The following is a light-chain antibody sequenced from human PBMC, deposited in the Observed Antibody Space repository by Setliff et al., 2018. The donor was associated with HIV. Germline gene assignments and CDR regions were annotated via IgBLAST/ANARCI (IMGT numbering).Light chain of an antibody. J-gene: IGLJ1*01. CDR3: SSFTSSGTYV. CDR2: EVI. V-gene: IGLV2-14*01. Sequence: QSVLTQPASVSESPGQSITISCTGASSDVGGYNYVSWYQQHPGKAPKLMIYEVINRPSGVSNRFSASKSGNTASLTISGLQAEDEADYYCSSFTSSGTYVFGTGTKGTVL. CDR1: SSDVGGYNY.